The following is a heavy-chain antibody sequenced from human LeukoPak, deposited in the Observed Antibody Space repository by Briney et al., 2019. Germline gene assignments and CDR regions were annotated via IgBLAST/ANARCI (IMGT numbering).Heavy chain of an antibody. D-gene: IGHD4-23*01. V-gene: IGHV4-31*03. CDR3: ARGRRGGNFFDY. CDR1: GDSITSGGYY. J-gene: IGHJ4*02. CDR2: IFYSGST. Sequence: SQTLSLTCIVSGDSITSGGYYWSWLRQHPGKGLEWIGFIFYSGSTFYNPSLKSRVTMSVDTSKNQFSLKLSSVTAADTAVYYCARGRRGGNFFDYWGQGTLVSVSS.